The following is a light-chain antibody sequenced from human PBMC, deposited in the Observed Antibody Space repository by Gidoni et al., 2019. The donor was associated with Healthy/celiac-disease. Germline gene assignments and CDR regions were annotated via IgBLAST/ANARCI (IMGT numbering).Light chain of an antibody. Sequence: EIVLTQSPATLFLSPGERATLSCRASQSVSSYLAWYQQKPGQAPRLLIYDASNRATGIPARFSGSGSGTDFTLTISSLEPEDFAVYYCQQRSNWPPGLTFGGXTKVEIK. V-gene: IGKV3-11*01. CDR3: QQRSNWPPGLT. CDR2: DAS. J-gene: IGKJ4*01. CDR1: QSVSSY.